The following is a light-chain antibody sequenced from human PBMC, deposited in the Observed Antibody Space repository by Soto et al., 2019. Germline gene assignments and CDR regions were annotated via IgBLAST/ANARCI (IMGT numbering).Light chain of an antibody. CDR2: DAS. Sequence: TRCESTLSLSPWEGDTLSCRASQSVSSYLAWYQQKPGQAPRLLIYDASNRATGIPARFSGSGSGTDFTLTISILEPEDFAVYFCQQRSNWPTWTFGHGTKVDIK. J-gene: IGKJ1*01. CDR3: QQRSNWPTWT. V-gene: IGKV3-11*01. CDR1: QSVSSY.